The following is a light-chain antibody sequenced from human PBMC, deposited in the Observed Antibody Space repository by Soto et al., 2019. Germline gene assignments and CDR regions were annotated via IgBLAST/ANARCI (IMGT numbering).Light chain of an antibody. V-gene: IGLV1-44*01. CDR3: ADWYDSLNGPV. Sequence: QSVLTQPPSASGTPGQRVTISFSGSSSNIGSNTVNWYQQLPGTAPKLLIDSNNQRPSGVPDRFSGSKSGTSASLAISGLQSEDEADYYCADWYDSLNGPVFGGGTQLTVL. CDR1: SSNIGSNT. J-gene: IGLJ7*01. CDR2: SNN.